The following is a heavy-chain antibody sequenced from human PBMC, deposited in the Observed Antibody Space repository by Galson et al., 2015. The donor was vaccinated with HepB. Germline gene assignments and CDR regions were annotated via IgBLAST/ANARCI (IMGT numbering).Heavy chain of an antibody. CDR3: ARLEYYTDPWIGAYYYYGMDV. CDR2: IWSDGSNK. CDR1: GFSFSNYG. Sequence: SLRLSCAASGFSFSNYGMHWVRQAPGKGLEWVAIIWSDGSNKYSADCVKGRFAISRDNFKKTVYLQMNSLTAEDTAVYYCARLEYYTDPWIGAYYYYGMDVWAQGTTVTVSS. J-gene: IGHJ6*02. D-gene: IGHD2/OR15-2a*01. V-gene: IGHV3-33*01.